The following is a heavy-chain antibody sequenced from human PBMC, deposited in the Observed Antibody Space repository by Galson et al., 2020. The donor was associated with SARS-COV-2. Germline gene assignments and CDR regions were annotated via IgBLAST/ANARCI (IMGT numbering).Heavy chain of an antibody. V-gene: IGHV3-11*01. Sequence: GGSLRLSCVASGFNFSDYYMTWIRQAPGKGLEWISYISGSERSLYNAAAVKGRFTISRDNAKNSFFLQMNNLRGDDTAVYYCARGYVKADFWGRVHWSLSPQ. CDR1: GFNFSDYY. D-gene: IGHD2-2*01. J-gene: IGHJ2*01. CDR2: ISGSERSL. CDR3: ARGYVKADF.